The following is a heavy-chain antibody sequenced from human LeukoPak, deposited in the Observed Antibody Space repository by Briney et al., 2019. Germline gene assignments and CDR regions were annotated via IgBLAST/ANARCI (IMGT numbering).Heavy chain of an antibody. J-gene: IGHJ5*02. CDR2: INHSGST. Sequence: PGRSLRLSCAASGFTFSSYNMNWVRQPPGKGLEWIGEINHSGSTKYNPSLKSRVTISVDTSKNQFSLKLSSVTAADTAVYYCARRRGYSSSWFANNWFDPWGQGTLVTVSS. CDR1: GFTFSSYN. CDR3: ARRRGYSSSWFANNWFDP. D-gene: IGHD6-13*01. V-gene: IGHV4-34*01.